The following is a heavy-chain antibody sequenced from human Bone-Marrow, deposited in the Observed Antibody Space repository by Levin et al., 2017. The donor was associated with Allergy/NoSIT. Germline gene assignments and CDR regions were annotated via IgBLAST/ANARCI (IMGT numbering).Heavy chain of an antibody. V-gene: IGHV3-73*01. CDR1: GFTFSGSA. CDR2: IRSKANSYAT. CDR3: THGDYWGY. J-gene: IGHJ4*02. D-gene: IGHD4-17*01. Sequence: GESLKISCAASGFTFSGSAMHWVRQASGKGLEWVGRIRSKANSYATAYAASVKGRFTISRDDSKNTAYLQMNSLKTEDTAVYYCTHGDYWGYWGQGTLVTVSS.